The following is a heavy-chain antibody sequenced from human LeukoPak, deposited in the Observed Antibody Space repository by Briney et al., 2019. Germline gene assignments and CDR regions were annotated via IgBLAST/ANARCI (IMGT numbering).Heavy chain of an antibody. V-gene: IGHV4-59*01. D-gene: IGHD6-19*01. CDR2: IYYSGST. Sequence: SETLSLTCTVSGGSISSYYWSWIRQPPGKGLEWIGYIYYSGSTNYNPSLKSRVTISVDTSKNQFSLKLSSVTAADTAVYYCARTWDYSSGWYYFDYWGQGTLVTVSS. J-gene: IGHJ4*02. CDR1: GGSISSYY. CDR3: ARTWDYSSGWYYFDY.